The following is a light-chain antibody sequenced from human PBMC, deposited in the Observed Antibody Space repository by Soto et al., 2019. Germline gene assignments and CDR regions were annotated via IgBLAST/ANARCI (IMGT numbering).Light chain of an antibody. CDR3: QQYGSSPALT. CDR1: QSVSSSY. J-gene: IGKJ4*02. V-gene: IGKV3-20*01. CDR2: GAS. Sequence: EIVLTQSPGTLSLSPGERATLSCRASQSVSSSYLAWYQQKPGQAPRLLIYGASSRATGIPARFSGSGSGTDFTLPISRLEPADFAVYYCQQYGSSPALTFGGGTKV.